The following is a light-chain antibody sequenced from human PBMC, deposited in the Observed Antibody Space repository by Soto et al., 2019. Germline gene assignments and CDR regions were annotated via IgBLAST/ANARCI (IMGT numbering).Light chain of an antibody. Sequence: QSVLTQPRSVSGSPGQSVTISCTGTSSDVGGYNYVSWYQQHPGTAPKLMIYDVSKRPSGVPDRFSGSKSGNTASLTISGLQAEDEADYYCGSYAGSYTLVFGTGTKLTVL. J-gene: IGLJ1*01. CDR1: SSDVGGYNY. CDR2: DVS. V-gene: IGLV2-11*01. CDR3: GSYAGSYTLV.